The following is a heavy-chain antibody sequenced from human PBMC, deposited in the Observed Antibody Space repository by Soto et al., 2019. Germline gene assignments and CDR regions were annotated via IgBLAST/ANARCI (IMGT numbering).Heavy chain of an antibody. V-gene: IGHV4-34*01. Sequence: PSETLSLTCAVYGGSFSGYYWSWIRQPPGKGLEWIGEINHSGSTNYNPSLKSRVTISVDTSKNQFSLKLSSVTAADTAVYYCARGRSGGIGWYGAHWGQGTLVTVSS. J-gene: IGHJ4*02. D-gene: IGHD6-19*01. CDR2: INHSGST. CDR1: GGSFSGYY. CDR3: ARGRSGGIGWYGAH.